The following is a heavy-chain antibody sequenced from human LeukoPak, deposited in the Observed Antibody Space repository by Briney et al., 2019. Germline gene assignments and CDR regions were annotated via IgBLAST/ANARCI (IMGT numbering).Heavy chain of an antibody. CDR3: ARAIAGYYDSSGYRGYYMDV. CDR1: GYSISSGYY. Sequence: SETLSLTCTVSGYSISSGYYWGWIRQPPGKGLEWIGSIYHSGSTYYNPSLKSRVTISVDTSKNQFSLKLSSVTAADTAVYYCARAIAGYYDSSGYRGYYMDVWGKGTTVTVSS. CDR2: IYHSGST. D-gene: IGHD3-22*01. V-gene: IGHV4-38-2*02. J-gene: IGHJ6*03.